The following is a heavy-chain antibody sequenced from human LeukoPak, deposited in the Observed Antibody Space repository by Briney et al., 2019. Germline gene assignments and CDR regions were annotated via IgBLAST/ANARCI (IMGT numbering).Heavy chain of an antibody. CDR1: GGTFSSYA. J-gene: IGHJ6*03. CDR3: ARGRGPYYYYMDV. CDR2: IIPIFGTA. V-gene: IGHV1-69*05. Sequence: VASVTVSCKASGGTFSSYAISWVRQAPGQGLEWMGGIIPIFGTANYAQKFQGRVTITTDESTSTAYMELSSLRSEDTAVYYCARGRGPYYYYMDVWGKGTTVTVSS.